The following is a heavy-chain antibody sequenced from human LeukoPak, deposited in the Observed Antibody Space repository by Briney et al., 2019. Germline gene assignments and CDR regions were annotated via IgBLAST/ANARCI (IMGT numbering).Heavy chain of an antibody. Sequence: PGGSLRLSCAASGFTFSSYAMSWVRQAPGKGLEWVSAISGSGGSTYYADSVKGRFTISRDNSKNTLYLQMNSLRAEDTAVYYCARDLGYCTNGVRHTRFDYWGQGTLVAVSS. V-gene: IGHV3-23*01. CDR3: ARDLGYCTNGVRHTRFDY. J-gene: IGHJ4*02. D-gene: IGHD2-8*01. CDR2: ISGSGGST. CDR1: GFTFSSYA.